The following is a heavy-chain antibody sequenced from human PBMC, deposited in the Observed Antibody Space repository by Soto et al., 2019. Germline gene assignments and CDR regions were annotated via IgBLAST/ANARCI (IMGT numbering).Heavy chain of an antibody. CDR3: ARERKLGY. CDR2: ISGYNGNT. V-gene: IGHV1-18*01. CDR1: GYTFSSYG. J-gene: IGHJ4*02. Sequence: QVQLVQSGAEVKKPGASVKVSCKTSGYTFSSYGFSWVRQAPGQGLEWIGWISGYNGNTNYAQRFQGRVTMTTDTSTSTAYMASRRLRSDDTAVYYCARERKLGYWGQGTPVTVSS. D-gene: IGHD6-6*01.